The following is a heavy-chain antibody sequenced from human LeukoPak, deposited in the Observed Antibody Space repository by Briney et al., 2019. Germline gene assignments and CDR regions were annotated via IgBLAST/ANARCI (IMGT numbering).Heavy chain of an antibody. CDR3: ARDQTQIWFGEGLWYFDY. Sequence: ASVKVSCKASGYTFTTYGISWVRQAPGQGLEWMGWINPYNGNTKYAQKVQGRVTMTTDTSTSTAYMELRSLRSDDTAVYYCARDQTQIWFGEGLWYFDYWGQGTLVTVSS. CDR2: INPYNGNT. D-gene: IGHD3-10*01. J-gene: IGHJ4*02. V-gene: IGHV1-18*01. CDR1: GYTFTTYG.